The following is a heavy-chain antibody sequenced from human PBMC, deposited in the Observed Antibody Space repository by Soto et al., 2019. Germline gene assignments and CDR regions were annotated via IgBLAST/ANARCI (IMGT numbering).Heavy chain of an antibody. D-gene: IGHD2-8*01. CDR2: IKSDAYGGAI. CDR3: TTTKGRLEPPTNDF. Sequence: EVQLVESGGGLVKPGGSLGLSGAAPGLPFGIAGRSWVGRAPGKGLEWVGRIKSDAYGGAIDYAAPVKGRFTISRDDSKNTLFLQMNNLRAEDTAVYSCTTTKGRLEPPTNDFWGQGTPVIVSS. V-gene: IGHV3-15*01. J-gene: IGHJ4*02. CDR1: GLPFGIAG.